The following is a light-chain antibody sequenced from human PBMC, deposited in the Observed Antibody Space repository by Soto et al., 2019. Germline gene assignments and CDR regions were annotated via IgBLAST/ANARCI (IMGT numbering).Light chain of an antibody. J-gene: IGKJ3*01. CDR1: QSVSNF. CDR2: DAS. CDR3: QQRTDWPLS. Sequence: EIVLTQSPATLSLSPGERATLSCRASQSVSNFLAWYQQKPGQAPRLLIYDASNRATGTPARFSGSGSGTDFTLTISSLEPEDFALYYCQQRTDWPLSFGPGTKLDIK. V-gene: IGKV3-11*01.